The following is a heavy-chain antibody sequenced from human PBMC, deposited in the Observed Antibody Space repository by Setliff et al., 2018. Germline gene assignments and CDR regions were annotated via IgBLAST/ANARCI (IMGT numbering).Heavy chain of an antibody. Sequence: LSLTCSVSGASITSGGFYWTWIRQTPGKGLEWIGYSHYTGSPNYKNPSLASRATISVDSAKNQVSLRLSSVTAADTAVYYCARWMEYYQRDNRGEGGMDVWGKGTTVTVSS. J-gene: IGHJ6*03. CDR3: ARWMEYYQRDNRGEGGMDV. CDR1: GASITSGGFY. CDR2: SHYTGSP. V-gene: IGHV4-61*08. D-gene: IGHD2-2*01.